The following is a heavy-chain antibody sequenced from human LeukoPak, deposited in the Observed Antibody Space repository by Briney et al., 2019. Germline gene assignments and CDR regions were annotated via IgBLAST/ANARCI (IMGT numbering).Heavy chain of an antibody. D-gene: IGHD1-26*01. CDR2: LNQDGSQK. V-gene: IGHV3-7*01. CDR1: GFTFNDFW. J-gene: IGHJ6*03. CDR3: ARDPYSGAYSEGYYYYYMDV. Sequence: GGSLRLSCTGSGFTFNDFWMSWVRQAPGRGLEWVASLNQDGSQKDYVDSVKGRFTISRDNAENSLYLQMNSLRAEDTAVYYCARDPYSGAYSEGYYYYYMDVWGTGTTVTVSS.